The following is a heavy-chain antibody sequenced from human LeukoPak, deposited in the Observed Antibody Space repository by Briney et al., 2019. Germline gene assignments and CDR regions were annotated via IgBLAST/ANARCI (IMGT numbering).Heavy chain of an antibody. CDR3: AREEYYYDSSGYLVGIGGDY. CDR2: ISAYNGNT. V-gene: IGHV1-18*01. CDR1: GYTFTSYG. J-gene: IGHJ4*02. Sequence: ASVKVSCKASGYTFTSYGISWMRQAPGQGLEWMGWISAYNGNTNYAQKLQGRVTMTTDTSTSTAYMELRSLRSDDTAVYYCAREEYYYDSSGYLVGIGGDYWGQGALVTVSS. D-gene: IGHD3-22*01.